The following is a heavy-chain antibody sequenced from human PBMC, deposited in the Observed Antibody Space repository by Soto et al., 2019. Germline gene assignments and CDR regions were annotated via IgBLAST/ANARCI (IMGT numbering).Heavy chain of an antibody. CDR1: GGSISSGGYY. CDR3: ARGVFILSVPEHCSSTSCYAEATLIHNWFDP. D-gene: IGHD2-2*01. V-gene: IGHV4-31*03. CDR2: IYYSGST. J-gene: IGHJ5*02. Sequence: SQTLSLTCTVSGGSISSGGYYWSWIRQHPGKGLEWIGYIYYSGSTYYNPSLKSRVTISVDTSKNQFSLKLSSVTAADTAVYYCARGVFILSVPEHCSSTSCYAEATLIHNWFDPWGQGTLVTVSS.